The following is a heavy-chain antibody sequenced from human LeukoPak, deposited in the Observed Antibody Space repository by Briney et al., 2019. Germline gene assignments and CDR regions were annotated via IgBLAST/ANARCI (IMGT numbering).Heavy chain of an antibody. CDR3: ARDGTSPWYFDL. CDR2: ISAYNGNT. CDR1: GYTFTGYY. V-gene: IGHV1-18*04. J-gene: IGHJ2*01. D-gene: IGHD1-14*01. Sequence: ASVKVSCKASGYTFTGYYMHWVRQAPGQGLEWMGWISAYNGNTNYAQKLQGRVTMTTDTSTSTAYMELRSLRSDDTAVYYCARDGTSPWYFDLWGRGTLVTVSS.